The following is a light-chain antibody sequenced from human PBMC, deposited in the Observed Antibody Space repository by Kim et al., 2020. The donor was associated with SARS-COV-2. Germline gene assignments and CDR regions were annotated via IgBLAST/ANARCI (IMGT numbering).Light chain of an antibody. V-gene: IGLV10-54*01. J-gene: IGLJ3*02. CDR2: RNN. CDR1: SNNVGNQG. CDR3: SAWDSSLSAWV. Sequence: QTATLTCTGNSNNVGNQGAAWLQQHQGHPPKPLFYRNNNRPSGISERLSASRSGNTASLTITGLQPEDEADYYCSAWDSSLSAWVFGGGTQLTVL.